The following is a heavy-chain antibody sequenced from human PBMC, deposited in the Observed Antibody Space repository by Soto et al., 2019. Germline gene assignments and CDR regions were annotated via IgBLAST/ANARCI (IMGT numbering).Heavy chain of an antibody. CDR2: IIPIFGTA. J-gene: IGHJ4*02. V-gene: IGHV1-69*01. CDR1: GGTFSSYA. D-gene: IGHD6-19*01. Sequence: QVQLVQSGAEVKKPGSSVKVSCKASGGTFSSYAISWVRQAPGQGLEWMGGIIPIFGTANYAQKFQGRVTITADESTSTAYMELSSLSSEDTAVYYCARDRESQWLVYFDYWGQGTLVTVSS. CDR3: ARDRESQWLVYFDY.